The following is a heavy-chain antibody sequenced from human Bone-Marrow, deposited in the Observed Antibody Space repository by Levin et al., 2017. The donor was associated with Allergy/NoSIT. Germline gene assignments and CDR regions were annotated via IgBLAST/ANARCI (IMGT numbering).Heavy chain of an antibody. J-gene: IGHJ5*02. D-gene: IGHD4-23*01. CDR2: IHYTGSA. CDR3: ARRLRAGGGKGGTIDP. Sequence: SETLSLTCTVSGGPISNSSYYWVWIRQPPGKGLEWIGNIHYTGSAYYNPSLKSRVTISVDTSKNQFSLNLRSVTATDTAVYYCARRLRAGGGKGGTIDPWGQGTLVTVSS. CDR1: GGPISNSSYY. V-gene: IGHV4-39*01.